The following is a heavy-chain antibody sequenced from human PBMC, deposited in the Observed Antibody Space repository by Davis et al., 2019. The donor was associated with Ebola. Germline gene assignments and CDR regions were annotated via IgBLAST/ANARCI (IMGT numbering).Heavy chain of an antibody. CDR1: GYTCTGYY. Sequence: ASVKVSCKASGYTCTGYYMYWVRQAPGQGLEWMGRINPNSGGTNYAQKFQGRVTMTRDTSISTAYMELSRLRSDDTAVYYCATGAIYYDSSGYSNWGQGTLVTVSS. CDR3: ATGAIYYDSSGYSN. CDR2: INPNSGGT. J-gene: IGHJ4*02. D-gene: IGHD3-22*01. V-gene: IGHV1-2*06.